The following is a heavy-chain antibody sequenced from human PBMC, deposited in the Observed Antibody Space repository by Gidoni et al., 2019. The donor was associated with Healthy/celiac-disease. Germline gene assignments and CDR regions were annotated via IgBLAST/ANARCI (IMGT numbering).Heavy chain of an antibody. CDR1: GFTFSSYS. D-gene: IGHD4-17*01. J-gene: IGHJ4*02. CDR2: ISSSSSTI. Sequence: EVQLVESGGGLVQPGGSLRISCAAAGFTFSSYSMNWVRQAPGKGLEWVSYISSSSSTIYYADSVKGRFTISRDNAKNSLYLQMNSLRDEDTAVYYCARDPPDDYGDYEAALYFDYWGQGTLVTVSS. CDR3: ARDPPDDYGDYEAALYFDY. V-gene: IGHV3-48*02.